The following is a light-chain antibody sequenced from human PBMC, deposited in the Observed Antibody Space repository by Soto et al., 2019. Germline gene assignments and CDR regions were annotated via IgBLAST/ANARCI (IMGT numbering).Light chain of an antibody. CDR2: DVS. J-gene: IGLJ2*01. CDR1: SSDVGAYNY. V-gene: IGLV2-14*01. CDR3: NSYTSSSTRV. Sequence: QSALTQPASVSGSPGQSITISCTGTSSDVGAYNYVSWYQQHPGKAPKLMIYDVSNRPSGVSNRFSGSKSGNTASLTISGLQDEDEADYYCNSYTSSSTRVFGGGTKVTVL.